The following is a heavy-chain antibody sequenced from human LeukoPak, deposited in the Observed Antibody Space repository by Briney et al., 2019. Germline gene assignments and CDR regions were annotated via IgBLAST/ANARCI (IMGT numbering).Heavy chain of an antibody. CDR1: GFTFSSYG. CDR3: ARALPDCSSTSCYLGPQGYMDV. J-gene: IGHJ6*03. Sequence: AGGSLRLSCAASGFTFSSYGMHWVRQAPGKGLEHVSAISSNGDSTHYANSVKGRFTISRDNSKNTLYLQMGSLRAEDKAVYYCARALPDCSSTSCYLGPQGYMDVWGKGTTVTVSS. CDR2: ISSNGDST. D-gene: IGHD2-2*01. V-gene: IGHV3-64*01.